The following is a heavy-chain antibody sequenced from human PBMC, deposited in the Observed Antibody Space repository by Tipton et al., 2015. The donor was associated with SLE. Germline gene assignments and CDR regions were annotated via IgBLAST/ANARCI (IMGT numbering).Heavy chain of an antibody. J-gene: IGHJ6*03. CDR1: GSSISSCNW. D-gene: IGHD1-14*01. Sequence: SLRLSCAVSGSSISSCNWWSWVRQPPGKGLEWIGEITHSGSTNYNPYLKSRVTISVDTSKNQFSLKLSSVTAEDTAVYYCARARREPRGYYYCYMDVWSQGTTVSVSS. CDR2: ITHSGST. CDR3: ARARREPRGYYYCYMDV. V-gene: IGHV4-4*02.